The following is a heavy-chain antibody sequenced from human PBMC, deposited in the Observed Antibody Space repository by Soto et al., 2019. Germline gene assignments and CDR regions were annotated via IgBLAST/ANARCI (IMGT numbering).Heavy chain of an antibody. V-gene: IGHV1-58*01. D-gene: IGHD6-19*01. J-gene: IGHJ2*01. CDR3: AADIAVDGLWDFDL. CDR2: IVVGSGNT. Sequence: QMQLVQSGPEVKKPGTSVKVSCKASGFTFTSSAVPWVRQARGQRLEWIGWIVVGSGNTNYAQKFQERVTITRDMSTSTAYMELSSLRSEDTAVYYCAADIAVDGLWDFDLWGRGTLVTVSS. CDR1: GFTFTSSA.